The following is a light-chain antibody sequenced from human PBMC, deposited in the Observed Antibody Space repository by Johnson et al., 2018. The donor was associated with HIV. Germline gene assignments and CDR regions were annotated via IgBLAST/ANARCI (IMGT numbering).Light chain of an antibody. J-gene: IGLJ1*01. CDR2: EKD. V-gene: IGLV1-51*02. Sequence: QSVLTQPPSVSAAPGQKVTISCSGTSSNVGNNYVSWYQQFPGTAPKLLIYEKDKRPSGIPDRFSASKSGTSATLAITGLQPGDEADYYCGTWDSSLSAHYVFGTWTKVTFL. CDR1: SSNVGNNY. CDR3: GTWDSSLSAHYV.